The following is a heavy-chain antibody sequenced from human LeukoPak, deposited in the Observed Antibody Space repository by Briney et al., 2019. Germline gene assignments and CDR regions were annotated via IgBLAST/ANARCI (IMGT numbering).Heavy chain of an antibody. CDR3: ARGQRTSWYTNFDY. Sequence: GGSLRLSCAASGFTFSSYAVHWVRQAPGKGLEWVAVISYDGSNKYYADSVKGRFTISRDNSKNTLYLQMNSLRAEDTAVYYCARGQRTSWYTNFDYWGQGTLVTVSS. D-gene: IGHD6-13*01. J-gene: IGHJ4*02. V-gene: IGHV3-30-3*01. CDR1: GFTFSSYA. CDR2: ISYDGSNK.